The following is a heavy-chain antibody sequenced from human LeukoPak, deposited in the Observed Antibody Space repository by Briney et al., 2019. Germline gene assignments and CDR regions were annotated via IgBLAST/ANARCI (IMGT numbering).Heavy chain of an antibody. J-gene: IGHJ4*02. Sequence: ASVKVSCKASGYTFTSYGISWVRQAPGQGLEWMGWISAYNGNTNYAQRLQGRVTMTTDTSTSTAYMELRSLRSDDTAVYYCARDTFGGSYPRVFDYWGQGTLVTVSS. D-gene: IGHD1-26*01. CDR1: GYTFTSYG. CDR3: ARDTFGGSYPRVFDY. CDR2: ISAYNGNT. V-gene: IGHV1-18*01.